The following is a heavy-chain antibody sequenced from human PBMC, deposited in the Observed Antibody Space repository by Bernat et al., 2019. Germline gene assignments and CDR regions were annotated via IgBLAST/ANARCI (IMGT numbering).Heavy chain of an antibody. CDR1: GFTFSNYD. Sequence: EVQLVESGGGLVQPGGSLRLSCAASGFTFSNYDMHWVRQVAGKGLEWVSVIGNAGDTKYAGSVKGRFTISRENAKNSLYLQMNSLGDGDTAVYYCARGRALSSNWHGGNWFDPWGQGSLVTVSS. CDR3: ARGRALSSNWHGGNWFDP. D-gene: IGHD6-13*01. CDR2: IGNAGDT. V-gene: IGHV3-13*01. J-gene: IGHJ5*02.